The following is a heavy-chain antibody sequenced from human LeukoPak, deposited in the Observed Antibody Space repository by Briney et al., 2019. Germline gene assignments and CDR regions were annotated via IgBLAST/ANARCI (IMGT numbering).Heavy chain of an antibody. CDR1: GFTFSSYW. CDR2: INSDGSGT. D-gene: IGHD3-9*01. V-gene: IGHV3-74*01. Sequence: GGSLRLSCAASGFTFSSYWMHWVRQAPGKGLVWVSRINSDGSGTSYADSVKGRFTISRDNAKNTLYLQMNSLRAEDTAVYYCEGILTGPDYYYMDVWGKGTTVTVSS. J-gene: IGHJ6*03. CDR3: EGILTGPDYYYMDV.